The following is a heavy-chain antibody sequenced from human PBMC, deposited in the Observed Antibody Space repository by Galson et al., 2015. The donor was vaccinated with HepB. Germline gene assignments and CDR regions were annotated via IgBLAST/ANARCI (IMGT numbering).Heavy chain of an antibody. CDR1: GFTFSSYG. Sequence: SLRLSCAASGFTFSSYGMHWVRQAPGKGLEWVAVIWYDGSNKYYADSVKGRFTISRDNSKNTLYLQMNSLRAEDTAVYYCARVSRSPWYYYGSGSYSHMDVWGKGTTVTVSS. D-gene: IGHD3-10*01. CDR2: IWYDGSNK. J-gene: IGHJ6*03. CDR3: ARVSRSPWYYYGSGSYSHMDV. V-gene: IGHV3-33*01.